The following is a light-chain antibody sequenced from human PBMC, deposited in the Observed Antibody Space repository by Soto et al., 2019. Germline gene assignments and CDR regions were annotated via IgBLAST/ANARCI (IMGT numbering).Light chain of an antibody. J-gene: IGKJ4*01. Sequence: DIQLTQSPSTLPASVGDRVAITCRASQSIDRWLAWYQQKPGKAPKILIYHASSLETGVPSRFSGSGSGTEFTLTISRLEPEDFAMYYCQQYGGSLLTFGGGTRVEIK. CDR1: QSIDRW. CDR2: HAS. V-gene: IGKV1-5*01. CDR3: QQYGGSLLT.